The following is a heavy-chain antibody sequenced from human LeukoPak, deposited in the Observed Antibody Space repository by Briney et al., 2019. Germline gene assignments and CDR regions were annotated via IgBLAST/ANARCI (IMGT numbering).Heavy chain of an antibody. Sequence: GGSLRLSCVASGFSFSRYDMHWVRQAPGKGLEWVAVISDDGRIKIYGDSVKGRLTISRDNSKNTLYLQMNSLRGEDTAVYYCARDPGSSSGPFVGYYYYYYMDVWGKGTTVTISS. D-gene: IGHD6-13*01. CDR2: ISDDGRIK. J-gene: IGHJ6*03. CDR3: ARDPGSSSGPFVGYYYYYYMDV. CDR1: GFSFSRYD. V-gene: IGHV3-30*04.